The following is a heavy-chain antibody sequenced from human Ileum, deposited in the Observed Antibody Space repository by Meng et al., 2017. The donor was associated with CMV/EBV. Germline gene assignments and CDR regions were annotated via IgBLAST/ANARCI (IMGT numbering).Heavy chain of an antibody. J-gene: IGHJ5*01. CDR3: ARENPGLDS. CDR2: MNRDGSDR. Sequence: GESLMISCSVSGFTLSNYWMDWVRPAPGKGLEWVANMNRDGSDRNYVDSEKGRFTISRDSAKNSLYLDLNSLRAEDTAVYYCARENPGLDSWGQGALVTVSS. V-gene: IGHV3-7*01. CDR1: GFTLSNYW.